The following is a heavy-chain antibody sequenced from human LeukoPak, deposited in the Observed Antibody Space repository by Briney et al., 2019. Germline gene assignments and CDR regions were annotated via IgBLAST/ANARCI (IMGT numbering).Heavy chain of an antibody. CDR2: INKKGNEK. CDR3: ARRDGPIDY. V-gene: IGHV3-7*05. CDR1: GFTFSTYW. D-gene: IGHD5-24*01. J-gene: IGHJ4*02. Sequence: QTGGSLRLSCAASGFTFSTYWMSWVRQAPGEGLEWVANINKKGNEKYYVDSVKGRFTISRDNAKNSLYLQMNSLRAEDPAVYYCARRDGPIDYWGQGTLVTVSS.